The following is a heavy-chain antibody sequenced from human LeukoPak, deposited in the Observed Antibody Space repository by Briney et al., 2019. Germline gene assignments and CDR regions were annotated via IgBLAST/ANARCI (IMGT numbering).Heavy chain of an antibody. V-gene: IGHV4-39*07. Sequence: PSETLSLTCTVSGGSISSSSYYWGWIRQPPGKGLEWIGSIYYSGSTYYNPSLKSRVTISVDTSKNQFSLQPNSVTPEDTAVYYCVSGRVAGIDAFDIWGQGTMVTVSS. J-gene: IGHJ3*02. CDR3: VSGRVAGIDAFDI. CDR2: IYYSGST. D-gene: IGHD6-19*01. CDR1: GGSISSSSYY.